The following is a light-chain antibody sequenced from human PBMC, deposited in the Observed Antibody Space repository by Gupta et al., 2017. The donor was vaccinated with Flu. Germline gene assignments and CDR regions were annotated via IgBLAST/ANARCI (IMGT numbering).Light chain of an antibody. CDR1: NIGSKS. Sequence: APGKTATITCGGENIGSKSVHWDQQDPAQALVLVVYDYSVRTAESPERFSGSNSGTTATLTVGRVEAGDEDDYYCQGWDSSARVFGGGTKLTVL. CDR3: QGWDSSARV. J-gene: IGLJ2*01. V-gene: IGLV3-21*03. CDR2: DYS.